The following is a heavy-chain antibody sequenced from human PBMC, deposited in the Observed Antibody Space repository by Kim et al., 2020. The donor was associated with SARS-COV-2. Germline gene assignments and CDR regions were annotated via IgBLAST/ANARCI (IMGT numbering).Heavy chain of an antibody. V-gene: IGHV3-43*01. J-gene: IGHJ4*02. CDR3: AKGKVTTDANYFDY. CDR2: ISWDRGST. D-gene: IGHD4-17*01. Sequence: GGSLRLSCAASGFTCDEYTMHWVRPAPGKGLEWSSLISWDRGSTYYADSVKGRFTISRDNSKNSLYLQMNSLRTEDTALYYCAKGKVTTDANYFDYWGQGTLVHVSS. CDR1: GFTCDEYT.